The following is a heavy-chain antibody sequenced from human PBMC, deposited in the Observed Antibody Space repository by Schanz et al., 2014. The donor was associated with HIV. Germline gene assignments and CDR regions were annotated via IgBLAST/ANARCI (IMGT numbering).Heavy chain of an antibody. J-gene: IGHJ4*02. CDR2: IWYDGSNK. CDR1: GFTFSSYG. V-gene: IGHV3-33*06. Sequence: QVQLVESGGGVVQPGRSLRLSCAASGFTFSSYGMHWVRQAPGKGLEWVAVIWYDGSNKYYADSVKGRFTISRAISKNALYLQMNSLRAEETAVYYCAKEEQQLGGVGGYHFDYWGQGTLVTVSS. CDR3: AKEEQQLGGVGGYHFDY. D-gene: IGHD6-13*01.